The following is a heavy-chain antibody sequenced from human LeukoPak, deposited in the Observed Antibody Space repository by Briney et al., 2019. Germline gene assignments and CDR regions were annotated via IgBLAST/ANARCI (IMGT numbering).Heavy chain of an antibody. CDR3: AKSHVSTATGTGRYFDY. CDR2: ITGGADST. J-gene: IGHJ4*02. V-gene: IGHV3-23*01. Sequence: GGSLRLSCAGSGFTFNNYPISWVRQTPGKGLEWVSAITGGADSTYYADSVKGRFTISRDNSKHTVYLQMDSQRAEDTAVYYCAKSHVSTATGTGRYFDYWGQGTLVTVSS. CDR1: GFTFNNYP. D-gene: IGHD3-9*01.